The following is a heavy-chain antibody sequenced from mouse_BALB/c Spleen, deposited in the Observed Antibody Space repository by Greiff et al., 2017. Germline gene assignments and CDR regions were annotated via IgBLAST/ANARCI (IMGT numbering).Heavy chain of an antibody. CDR1: GFNIKDTY. J-gene: IGHJ4*01. D-gene: IGHD1-1*01. CDR2: IDPANGNT. CDR3: ARWGYGSSYAMDY. V-gene: IGHV14-3*02. Sequence: EVQLQQSGAELVKPGASVKLSCTASGFNIKDTYMHWVKQRPEQGLEWIGRIDPANGNTKYDPKFQGKATITADTSSNTAYLQLSSLTSEDTAVYYCARWGYGSSYAMDYWGQGTSVTVSP.